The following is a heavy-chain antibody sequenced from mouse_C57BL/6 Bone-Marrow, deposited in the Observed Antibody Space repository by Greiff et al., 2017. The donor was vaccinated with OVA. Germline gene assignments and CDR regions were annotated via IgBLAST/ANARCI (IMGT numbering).Heavy chain of an antibody. J-gene: IGHJ3*01. CDR1: GYTFTGYW. D-gene: IGHD2-4*01. V-gene: IGHV1-9*01. CDR2: IIPGSGST. CDR3: AEIYCDYDRVFAY. Sequence: QVQLKESGAELMKPGASVKLSCTATGYTFTGYWIEWVKQRPGHGLEWIGEIIPGSGSTNYNEKFKGKATFTADTSSNTAYMQLSSLTTEDSAIYYGAEIYCDYDRVFAYWGQGTLVTVSA.